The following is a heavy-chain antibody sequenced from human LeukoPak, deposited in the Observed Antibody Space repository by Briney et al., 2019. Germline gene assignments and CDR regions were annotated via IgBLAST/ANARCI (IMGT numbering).Heavy chain of an antibody. CDR2: ISAYNGNT. D-gene: IGHD1/OR15-1a*01. CDR1: GYTFTSCG. V-gene: IGHV1-18*01. CDR3: ARDHNNGDYSDY. Sequence: ASGKVSCKASGYTFTSCGISWVRQPPGPGLEWMGWISAYNGNTNYAQKLQGRVSITIDTSTSTAYMELRSLRSDDAAVYYCARDHNNGDYSDYWGQGTLVTVSS. J-gene: IGHJ4*02.